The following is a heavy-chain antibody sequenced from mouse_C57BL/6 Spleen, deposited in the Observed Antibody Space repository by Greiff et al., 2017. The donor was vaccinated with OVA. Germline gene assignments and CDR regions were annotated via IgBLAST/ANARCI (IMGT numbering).Heavy chain of an antibody. V-gene: IGHV1-50*01. J-gene: IGHJ1*03. Sequence: QVQLQQPGAELVKPGASVKLSCKASGYTFTSYWMQWVKQRPGQGLEWIGEIDPSDSYTNYNQKFKGKATLTVDTSSSTAYMQLSSLTSEDSAVYYCARKSGYYYGTRGYFDVWGTGTTVTVSS. CDR2: IDPSDSYT. CDR3: ARKSGYYYGTRGYFDV. CDR1: GYTFTSYW. D-gene: IGHD1-1*01.